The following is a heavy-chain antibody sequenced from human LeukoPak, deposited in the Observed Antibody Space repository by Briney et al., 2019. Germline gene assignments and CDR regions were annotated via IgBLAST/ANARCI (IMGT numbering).Heavy chain of an antibody. D-gene: IGHD3-16*01. V-gene: IGHV3-21*01. CDR1: GFTFSSYS. CDR3: VRGAAGY. Sequence: GGSLTLSCTASGFTFSSYSMNWVRQAPGQGLEWVSSISSSSSYIYYADSVKSRFTISRDNAKNSLYLQMNSLRAEDTAVYYCVRGAAGYWGQGTLVTVSS. J-gene: IGHJ4*02. CDR2: ISSSSSYI.